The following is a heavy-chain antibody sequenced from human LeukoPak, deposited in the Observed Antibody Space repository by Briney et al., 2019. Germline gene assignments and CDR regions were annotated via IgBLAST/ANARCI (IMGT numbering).Heavy chain of an antibody. V-gene: IGHV3-48*01. Sequence: GESLRLSCVASGFGLSGYNMNWVRQAPGKGLEWVSQISISGETTYYTDSVKGRFTISRDNAKNSLYLQMNGLRAEDTAVYYCARDLASVGYWGQGTLVTVSS. CDR1: GFGLSGYN. D-gene: IGHD3-10*01. J-gene: IGHJ4*02. CDR2: ISISGETT. CDR3: ARDLASVGY.